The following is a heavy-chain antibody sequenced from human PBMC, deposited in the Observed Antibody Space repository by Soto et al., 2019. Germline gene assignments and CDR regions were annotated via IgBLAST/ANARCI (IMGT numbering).Heavy chain of an antibody. Sequence: ASVKVSCKASGYTFTSYDINWVRQATGQGLEWMGWMNPNSGNTGYAQKFQGRVTMTRNTSISTAYMELSSLRSEDTAVYYCARGRDVLRYFDWLSSGTYFDYWG. CDR3: ARGRDVLRYFDWLSSGTYFDY. CDR2: MNPNSGNT. V-gene: IGHV1-8*01. J-gene: IGHJ4*01. D-gene: IGHD3-9*01. CDR1: GYTFTSYD.